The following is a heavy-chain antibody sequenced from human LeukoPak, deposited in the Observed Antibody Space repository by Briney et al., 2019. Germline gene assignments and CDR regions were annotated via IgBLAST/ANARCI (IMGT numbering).Heavy chain of an antibody. V-gene: IGHV3-7*05. CDR2: IKQDGSEE. Sequence: AGGSLRLSCVGSEFTFSTYWMSWVRQAPGKGLEWLANIKQDGSEEYYVDSVKGRFTISRDNSKNTLYLQMNSLRAEDTAVYYCAKFGYYYDSSGYADYWGQGTLVTVSS. J-gene: IGHJ4*02. CDR3: AKFGYYYDSSGYADY. D-gene: IGHD3-22*01. CDR1: EFTFSTYW.